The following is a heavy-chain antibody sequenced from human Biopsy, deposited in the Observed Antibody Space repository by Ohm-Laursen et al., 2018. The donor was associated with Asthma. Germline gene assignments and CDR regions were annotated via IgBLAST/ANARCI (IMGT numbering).Heavy chain of an antibody. D-gene: IGHD2-21*02. V-gene: IGHV3-30*03. J-gene: IGHJ3*02. CDR1: GFTFSSYG. CDR2: LSYDGSNK. Sequence: SLRLSCAASGFTFSSYGMHRVRQAPGKGLEWAAVLSYDGSNKYYADSVKGRFTISRDNSKKTLYLQMNSLRAEDTAVCYCARYRSPGLYCGGDCYPDAFDIWGQGTMVTVSS. CDR3: ARYRSPGLYCGGDCYPDAFDI.